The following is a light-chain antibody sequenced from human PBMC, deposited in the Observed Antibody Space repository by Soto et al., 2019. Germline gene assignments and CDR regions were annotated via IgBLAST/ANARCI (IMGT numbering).Light chain of an antibody. J-gene: IGKJ1*01. CDR2: GAS. Sequence: EIVLTQSPGTLSLSPGERATLSCRASQSVSSSYLAWYQQKPGQGPRLLIYGASSRATGIPDRFSGSGSGTDLTLTISRMEPEDFALYYCQQYGSSLWTFGQGTKVEIK. CDR1: QSVSSSY. V-gene: IGKV3-20*01. CDR3: QQYGSSLWT.